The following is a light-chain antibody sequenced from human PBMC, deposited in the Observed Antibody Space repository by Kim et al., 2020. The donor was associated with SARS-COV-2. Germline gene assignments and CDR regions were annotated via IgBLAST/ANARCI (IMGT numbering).Light chain of an antibody. V-gene: IGLV2-8*01. CDR2: GVS. J-gene: IGLJ2*01. CDR3: SSYAGSNNWL. CDR1: INDVGGYFY. Sequence: GQSVTISCTGTINDVGGYFYVSWYQPHPGKAPKLMIYGVSKRPSGVPDRFSGSKSGNTASLTVSGLQAEDDADYYCSSYAGSNNWLFGGGTQLTVL.